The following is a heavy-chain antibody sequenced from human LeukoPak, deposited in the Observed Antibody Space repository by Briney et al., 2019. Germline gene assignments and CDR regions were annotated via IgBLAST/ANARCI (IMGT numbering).Heavy chain of an antibody. CDR3: ARDKSRVRGVIQDAFHF. CDR2: ISSSSTYI. CDR1: GFNFSTYS. J-gene: IGHJ3*01. Sequence: GGSLRLSCAASGFNFSTYSMNWVRHAPGKGLEWVSSISSSSTYIDYADSVKGRFTISRDNAKNSLYLQMNSLRAEDTAVYYCARDKSRVRGVIQDAFHFWGQGTMVTVSS. D-gene: IGHD3-10*01. V-gene: IGHV3-21*01.